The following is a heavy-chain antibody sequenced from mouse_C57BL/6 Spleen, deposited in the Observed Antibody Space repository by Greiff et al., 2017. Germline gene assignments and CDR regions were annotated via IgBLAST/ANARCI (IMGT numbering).Heavy chain of an antibody. CDR2: IDPSDSYT. CDR3: ASRHYYCSSYEYFYV. V-gene: IGHV1-69*01. CDR1: GYTFTSYW. Sequence: QVQLKQPGAELVMPGASVKLSCKASGYTFTSYWMHWVKQRPGQGLEWIGEIDPSDSYTNYNQKFKGKSTLTVDKSSSTTYMQLSSLSSEDSAVYDCASRHYYCSSYEYFYVWGTGTTVTVSS. J-gene: IGHJ1*03. D-gene: IGHD1-1*01.